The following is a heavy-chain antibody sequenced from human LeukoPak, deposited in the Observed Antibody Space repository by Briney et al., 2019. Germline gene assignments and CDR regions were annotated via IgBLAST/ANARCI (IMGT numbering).Heavy chain of an antibody. Sequence: PGGTLRLSCAASGFTFSNYGMSWVRQAPGKGLKWVSSISGGSNATDYADSVKGRFSISRDNSKNTLYLQMNSLRAEDTAVYYCTREQDREASATVVGDYWGQGTLVTVSS. CDR3: TREQDREASATVVGDY. CDR1: GFTFSNYG. J-gene: IGHJ4*02. D-gene: IGHD4-23*01. CDR2: ISGGSNAT. V-gene: IGHV3-23*01.